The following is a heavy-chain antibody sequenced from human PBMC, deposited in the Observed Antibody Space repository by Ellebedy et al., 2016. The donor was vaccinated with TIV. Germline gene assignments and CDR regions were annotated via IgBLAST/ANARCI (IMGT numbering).Heavy chain of an antibody. CDR1: GFTFSSYS. V-gene: IGHV3-21*01. Sequence: GESLKISXAASGFTFSSYSMNWVRQAPGKGLEWVSSISSSSSYIYYADSVKGRFTISRDNAKNSLYLQMNSLRAEDTAVYYCARASYSGSYYGEYYFDYWGQGTLVTVSS. J-gene: IGHJ4*02. D-gene: IGHD1-26*01. CDR2: ISSSSSYI. CDR3: ARASYSGSYYGEYYFDY.